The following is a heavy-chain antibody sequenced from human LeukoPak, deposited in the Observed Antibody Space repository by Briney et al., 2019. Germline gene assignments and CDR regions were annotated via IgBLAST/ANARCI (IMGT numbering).Heavy chain of an antibody. CDR1: GGSFSGYH. CDR2: INHSGST. D-gene: IGHD5-12*01. Sequence: SETLSLTCAVYGGSFSGYHWSWIRQPPGKGLEWIGEINHSGSTNYNPSLKSRVTISVDTSKNQFSLKLSSVTAADTAVYYCATNPPDIVATTYYYYMDVWGKGTTVTVSS. J-gene: IGHJ6*03. V-gene: IGHV4-34*01. CDR3: ATNPPDIVATTYYYYMDV.